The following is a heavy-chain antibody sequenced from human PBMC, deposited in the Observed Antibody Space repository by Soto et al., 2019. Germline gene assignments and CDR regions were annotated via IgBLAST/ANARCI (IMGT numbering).Heavy chain of an antibody. D-gene: IGHD3-10*01. CDR2: ISPYNGDT. Sequence: QVQLVQSGAEVKKPGASVKVSCQTSGYTFTSHGISWVRQAPGQGLEWMGWISPYNGDTNYAQKLQGRVSVTTDSSTRTAYMELRSLRSEDTAVYYCATMVRGSTVGYYYYMDVWGKGTTVTVSS. J-gene: IGHJ6*03. CDR1: GYTFTSHG. CDR3: ATMVRGSTVGYYYYMDV. V-gene: IGHV1-18*01.